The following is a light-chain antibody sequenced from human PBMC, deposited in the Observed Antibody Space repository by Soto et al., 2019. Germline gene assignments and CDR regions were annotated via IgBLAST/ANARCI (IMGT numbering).Light chain of an antibody. CDR1: QGIRKD. J-gene: IGKJ5*01. CDR3: QQRSNWPSIT. V-gene: IGKV1-6*01. CDR2: AAS. Sequence: AIQMTQSPSSLSASVGDRVTITCRASQGIRKDLGWYQVKPGKAPKLLIYAASSLQSGVPSRFSGSGSGTDFTLTISSLEAEDSAVYYCQQRSNWPSITFGQGTRLEIK.